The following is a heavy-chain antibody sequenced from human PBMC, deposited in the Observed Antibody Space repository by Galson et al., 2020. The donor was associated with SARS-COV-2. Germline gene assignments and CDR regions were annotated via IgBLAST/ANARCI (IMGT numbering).Heavy chain of an antibody. CDR2: IYYSGST. J-gene: IGHJ4*02. CDR3: ARDIMITFGGVIVTDY. D-gene: IGHD3-16*02. Sequence: SETLSLTCTVSGGSISSSSYYWGWIRQPPGKGLEWIGSIYYSGSTYYNPSLKSRVTISVDTSKNQFSLKLSSVTAADTAVYYCARDIMITFGGVIVTDYWGQGTLVTVSS. V-gene: IGHV4-39*07. CDR1: GGSISSSSYY.